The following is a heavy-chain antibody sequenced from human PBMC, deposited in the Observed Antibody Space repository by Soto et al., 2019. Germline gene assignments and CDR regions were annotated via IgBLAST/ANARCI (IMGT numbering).Heavy chain of an antibody. CDR3: VRDTYYYNRSGPAPFEY. V-gene: IGHV1-18*01. CDR1: GYSFTAYG. CDR2: ISGYNGNT. D-gene: IGHD3-22*01. J-gene: IGHJ4*02. Sequence: APVKVSCKTCGYSFTAYGLSWVRQAPGRGLEWVGWISGYNGNTNYAQKFQGTVILTTDTPTTTGYMEIKSLSSDDTAVYYCVRDTYYYNRSGPAPFEYWGQGTQVTVSS.